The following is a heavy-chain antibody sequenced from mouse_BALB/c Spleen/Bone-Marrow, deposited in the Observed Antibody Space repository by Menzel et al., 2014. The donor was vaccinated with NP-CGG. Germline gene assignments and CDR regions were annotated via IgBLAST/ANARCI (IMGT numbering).Heavy chain of an antibody. Sequence: QVQLQQSGPELVKPGASVKISCKASGYTFTDYYINWVKQKPGQGLEWIGWIYPGGGHTKYNEKFKGKATLTVDTSSSTAYMQLSSLTSEDTAVYFCARPPYYYGSSYYWYFDVWGAGTTVTVSS. V-gene: IGHV1-84*02. CDR2: IYPGGGHT. CDR1: GYTFTDYY. J-gene: IGHJ1*01. CDR3: ARPPYYYGSSYYWYFDV. D-gene: IGHD1-1*01.